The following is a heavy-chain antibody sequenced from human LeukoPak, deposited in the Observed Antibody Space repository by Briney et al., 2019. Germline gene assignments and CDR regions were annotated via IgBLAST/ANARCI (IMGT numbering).Heavy chain of an antibody. CDR1: GFTFSSYW. D-gene: IGHD3-10*01. V-gene: IGHV3-74*01. J-gene: IGHJ6*02. CDR2: INSDGSST. Sequence: GGSLRLSCAASGFTFSSYWMHWVRQAPGKGLVWVSRINSDGSSTSYADSVKGRFTISRDNAKNTLYPQMNSLRAEDTAVYYCAREWFGESLGYYGMDVWGQGTTVTVSS. CDR3: AREWFGESLGYYGMDV.